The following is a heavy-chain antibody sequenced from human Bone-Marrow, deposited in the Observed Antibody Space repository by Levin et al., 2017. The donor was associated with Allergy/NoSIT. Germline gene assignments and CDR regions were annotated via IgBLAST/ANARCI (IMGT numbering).Heavy chain of an antibody. Sequence: GESLKISCKASGFTFTNYVIHWVRQAPGQRLEWLGWINAANGNTRYSQKFQDRVSITWETSANTAYVELSSLTSEDTAIYYCARVWDAGYEKWFDPWGQGTLVIVSS. V-gene: IGHV1-3*01. CDR2: INAANGNT. J-gene: IGHJ5*02. CDR3: ARVWDAGYEKWFDP. CDR1: GFTFTNYV. D-gene: IGHD5-12*01.